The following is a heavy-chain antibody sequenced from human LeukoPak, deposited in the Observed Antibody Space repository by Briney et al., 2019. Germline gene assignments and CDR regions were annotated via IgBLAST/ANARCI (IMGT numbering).Heavy chain of an antibody. J-gene: IGHJ4*02. CDR2: IRSKAYSYAT. D-gene: IGHD6-13*01. CDR3: TRLRPGIAVAGSDY. Sequence: GGSLRLPCADSRFSFSHSAMHWVRQASGKGREGVGRIRSKAYSYATAYAASVEGRFTSSRDDSQNTPYLQMNSLKTDDTAVYYWTRLRPGIAVAGSDYWGAGTPVTLSS. V-gene: IGHV3-73*01. CDR1: RFSFSHSA.